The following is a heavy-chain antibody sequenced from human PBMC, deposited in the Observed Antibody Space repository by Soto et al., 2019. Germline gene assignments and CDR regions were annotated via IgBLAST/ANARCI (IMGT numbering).Heavy chain of an antibody. D-gene: IGHD6-19*01. CDR1: GFTFSTYS. Sequence: EVQLVESGGDLVQPGGSLRLSCAASGFTFSTYSMNWVRQAPGKGLEWVSSISSSSTIYYADSVKGRFTISRDNVQNSLYLQMHSLRAEDTAVYCCGRERGSGWTFDYWGQGTLVTVSS. V-gene: IGHV3-48*01. CDR3: GRERGSGWTFDY. CDR2: ISSSSTI. J-gene: IGHJ4*02.